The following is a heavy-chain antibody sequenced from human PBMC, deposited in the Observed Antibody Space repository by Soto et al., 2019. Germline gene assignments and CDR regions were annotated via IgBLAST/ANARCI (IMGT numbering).Heavy chain of an antibody. Sequence: SETLSLTCTVSGGSINSGDYYWSWIRQHPGKGLEWNGYIFYSGSTNYNPSIKNRVTKSVDTSNNHFSLKLSSVTAADTAVYYCARDLRGGSYGMDVWGQGTTVT. CDR3: ARDLRGGSYGMDV. CDR1: GGSINSGDYY. CDR2: IFYSGST. D-gene: IGHD3-10*01. J-gene: IGHJ6*02. V-gene: IGHV4-31*03.